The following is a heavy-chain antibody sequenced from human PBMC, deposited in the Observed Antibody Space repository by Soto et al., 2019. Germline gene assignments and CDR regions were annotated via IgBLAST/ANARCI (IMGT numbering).Heavy chain of an antibody. CDR1: GGSISSGGYY. V-gene: IGHV4-31*03. J-gene: IGHJ4*02. CDR2: IYYST. CDR3: ARGPPLGY. Sequence: PSETLSLTCTVSGGSISSGGYYWSWIRQHPGKGLEWIGYIYYSTYYNPSLKSRVTISVDTSKNQFSLKLSSVTAADTAVYYCARGPPLGYWGQGTLVTVSS.